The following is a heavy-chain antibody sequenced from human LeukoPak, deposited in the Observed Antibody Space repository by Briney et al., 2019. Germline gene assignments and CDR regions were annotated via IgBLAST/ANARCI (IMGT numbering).Heavy chain of an antibody. CDR1: GFTFNTYP. D-gene: IGHD1-1*01. Sequence: GGSLRLSCTASGFTFNTYPMHWVRQAPGKGLVWVSRVYSDGSDSRHADSVKGRFTVSRDNAKNTLYLQMNSLRVEDTAVYYCTRGANWAFDYWGQGTLVTVSS. CDR2: VYSDGSDS. J-gene: IGHJ4*02. CDR3: TRGANWAFDY. V-gene: IGHV3-74*01.